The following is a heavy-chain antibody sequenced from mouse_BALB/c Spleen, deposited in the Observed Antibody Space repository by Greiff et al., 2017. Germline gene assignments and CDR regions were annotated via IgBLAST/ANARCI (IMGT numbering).Heavy chain of an antibody. CDR3: ARGYDDYAMDY. J-gene: IGHJ4*01. CDR2: ISDGGSYT. Sequence: EVKLMESGGGLVKPGGSLKLSCAASGFTFSDYYMYWVRQTPEKRLEWVATISDGGSYTYYPDSVKGRFTISRDNAKNNLYLQMSSLKSEDTAMYYCARGYDDYAMDYWGQGTSVTVSS. V-gene: IGHV5-4*02. CDR1: GFTFSDYY. D-gene: IGHD2-3*01.